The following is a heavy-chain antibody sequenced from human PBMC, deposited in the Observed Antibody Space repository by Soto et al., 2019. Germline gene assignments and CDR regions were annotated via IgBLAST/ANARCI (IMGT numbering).Heavy chain of an antibody. CDR1: GYDFTAYD. Sequence: ASVKVSCKASGYDFTAYDINWVRQASGQGLEWMGWMNPINGATGSARRFQGRVSMTRNTATGTAYLELTSLRSDDTAFYYCGRGPSPRAPAGGTPYYYAMDVWGQGITVTVSS. J-gene: IGHJ6*02. CDR3: GRGPSPRAPAGGTPYYYAMDV. CDR2: MNPINGAT. V-gene: IGHV1-8*02. D-gene: IGHD6-13*01.